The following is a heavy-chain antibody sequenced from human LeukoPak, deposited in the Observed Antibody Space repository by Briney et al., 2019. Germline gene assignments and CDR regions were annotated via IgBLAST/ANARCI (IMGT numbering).Heavy chain of an antibody. D-gene: IGHD6-25*01. CDR3: AREGEEGGYGDY. CDR1: GYTFTGYH. CDR2: INPNSGGT. V-gene: IGHV1-2*02. Sequence: ASVKVSCKASGYTFTGYHMHWVRQAPGQGLEWMGWINPNSGGTNYAQKFQGRVTMTRDTSISTAYMELSRLRSDDTAVYYCAREGEEGGYGDYWGQGTLVTVSS. J-gene: IGHJ4*02.